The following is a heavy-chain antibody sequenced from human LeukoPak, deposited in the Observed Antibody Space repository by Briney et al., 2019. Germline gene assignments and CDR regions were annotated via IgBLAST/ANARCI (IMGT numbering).Heavy chain of an antibody. V-gene: IGHV1-69*02. J-gene: IGHJ2*01. D-gene: IGHD3-22*01. CDR3: ARGFRDYDSSGYYPSPSRFWYFDL. Sequence: SVKVSCKASGGTFSNYTISWVRQAPGQGLEWMGRTIPILGIANYAQKFQGRVTITADKSTSTAYMELSSLRSEDTAVYYCARGFRDYDSSGYYPSPSRFWYFDLWGRGTLVTVSS. CDR1: GGTFSNYT. CDR2: TIPILGIA.